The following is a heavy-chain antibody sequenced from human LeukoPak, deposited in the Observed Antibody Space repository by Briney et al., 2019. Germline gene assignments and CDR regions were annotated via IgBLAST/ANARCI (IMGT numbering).Heavy chain of an antibody. CDR1: GFTFGDYA. CDR2: IRSKAYGGTT. D-gene: IGHD3-3*01. CDR3: TIGIVSYYDFWSGYYPFDY. Sequence: PGGSLRLSCTASGFTFGDYAMSWVRQAPGKGLEWVGFIRSKAYGGTTEYAASVKSRFTISRDDSKSIAYLQMNSLKTEDTAVYYCTIGIVSYYDFWSGYYPFDYWGQGTLVTVSS. V-gene: IGHV3-49*04. J-gene: IGHJ4*02.